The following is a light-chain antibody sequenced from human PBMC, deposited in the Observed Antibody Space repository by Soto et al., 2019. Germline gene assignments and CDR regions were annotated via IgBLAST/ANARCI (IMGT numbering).Light chain of an antibody. V-gene: IGKV1-9*01. Sequence: DIQLTQSPSFLSAPVGDRVTITCRASQGISNYLVWYQQKPGKAPKLLMYDASTLQSGVPSRFSGSGFGTEFPLTISSLQPEDFATYYCQQVDSYPITFGQGTRLEI. J-gene: IGKJ5*01. CDR3: QQVDSYPIT. CDR2: DAS. CDR1: QGISNY.